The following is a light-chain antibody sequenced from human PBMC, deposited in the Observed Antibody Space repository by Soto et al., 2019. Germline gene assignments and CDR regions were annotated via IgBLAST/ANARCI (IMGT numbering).Light chain of an antibody. J-gene: IGKJ1*01. CDR3: QQYGSSRWT. CDR2: GAS. V-gene: IGKV3-20*01. Sequence: EIVLTQSPETLSLSPGERATLSFRASQSVSSSYLAWYQQNRGQAPRPLIHGASSRATGIPDRFSGSGSGTDFTLTISRLEPEDFAVYYCQQYGSSRWTFGQGTKVDIK. CDR1: QSVSSSY.